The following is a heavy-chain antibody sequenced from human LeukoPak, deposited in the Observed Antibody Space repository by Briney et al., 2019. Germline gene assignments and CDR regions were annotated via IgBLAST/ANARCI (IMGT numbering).Heavy chain of an antibody. D-gene: IGHD5-12*01. V-gene: IGHV5-51*01. CDR2: IYPGDSDT. CDR1: GYSFTNYW. CDR3: ARSRLTVATKYYYYYGMDV. J-gene: IGHJ6*02. Sequence: GESLKISCKGSGYSFTNYWIGWVRQMPGKGLEWMGIIYPGDSDTRYSPSFQGQVTISADKSISTAYLQWSSLKASDTAMYYCARSRLTVATKYYYYYGMDVWGQGTTVTVSS.